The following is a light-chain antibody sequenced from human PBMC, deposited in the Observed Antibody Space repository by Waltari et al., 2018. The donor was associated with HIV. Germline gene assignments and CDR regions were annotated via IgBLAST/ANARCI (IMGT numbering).Light chain of an antibody. V-gene: IGLV2-14*01. CDR1: SRDVGHYNL. J-gene: IGLJ3*02. CDR2: EVT. CDR3: CSYTTSDTWV. Sequence: QSALTQPASVSGSPGQSIPISCAGTSRDVGHYNLVSWYQQHPGKAPKLIVFEVTNRPSGLSSRFSGSKSDNTASLTISGLQAEDEADYYCCSYTTSDTWVFGGGTKLTVL.